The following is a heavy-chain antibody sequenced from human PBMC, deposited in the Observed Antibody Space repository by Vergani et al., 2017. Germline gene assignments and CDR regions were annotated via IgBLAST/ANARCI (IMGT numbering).Heavy chain of an antibody. Sequence: QVQLQQWGAGLLKPSETLSLTCTVSGGSISSSSYYWGWIRQPPGKGLEWIGSIYYSGSTYYTPSLKSRVTISVDTSKNQFSLKLSSVTAADTAVYYCARLGYMVRGVTVDYWGQGTLVTVSS. CDR1: GGSISSSSYY. CDR3: ARLGYMVRGVTVDY. D-gene: IGHD3-10*01. J-gene: IGHJ4*02. CDR2: IYYSGST. V-gene: IGHV4-39*01.